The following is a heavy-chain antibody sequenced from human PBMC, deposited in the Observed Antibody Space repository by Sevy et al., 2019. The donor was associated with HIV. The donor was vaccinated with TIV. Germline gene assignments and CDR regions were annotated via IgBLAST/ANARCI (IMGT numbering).Heavy chain of an antibody. CDR2: INPNDGVT. D-gene: IGHD4-17*01. CDR3: ARLTTKPTSDLYGMDV. J-gene: IGHJ6*02. CDR1: GYTFTDYY. V-gene: IGHV1-2*06. Sequence: ASVKVSCKASGYTFTDYYIHWVRQAPGQGLEWMARINPNDGVTNYAQRFQGGVTVTRDTSVSTAYMDLRGLRYDDTAIYYCARLTTKPTSDLYGMDVWGQGTTVTVSS.